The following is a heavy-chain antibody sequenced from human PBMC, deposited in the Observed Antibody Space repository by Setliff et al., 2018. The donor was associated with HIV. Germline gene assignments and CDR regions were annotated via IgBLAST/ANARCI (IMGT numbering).Heavy chain of an antibody. V-gene: IGHV4-4*09. CDR2: IHASGKT. CDR3: ARQGDGYKGDAFDI. CDR1: GDTDFY. D-gene: IGHD5-12*01. J-gene: IGHJ3*02. Sequence: PSETPSLTCTVSGDTDFYWNWIRQPPGKGLEWIRYIHASGKTNYNPSLKSRVTLALDTSEMHFSLHLTSVTAADTAVYYCARQGDGYKGDAFDIWGQGTMVTVSS.